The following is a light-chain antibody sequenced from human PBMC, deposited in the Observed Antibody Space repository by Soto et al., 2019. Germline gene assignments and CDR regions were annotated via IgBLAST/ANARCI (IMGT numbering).Light chain of an antibody. CDR1: SSDVGSYNV. CDR2: EVS. J-gene: IGLJ1*01. Sequence: QSALTQPASVSGSPGPSITISCTGTSSDVGSYNVVSWYQQHPGKAPKLLIYEVSKRPSGVSDRFSGSKSGNTASLTISGLQAEDEADYHCCSYAGSSSAYVFGTGTKLTVL. CDR3: CSYAGSSSAYV. V-gene: IGLV2-23*02.